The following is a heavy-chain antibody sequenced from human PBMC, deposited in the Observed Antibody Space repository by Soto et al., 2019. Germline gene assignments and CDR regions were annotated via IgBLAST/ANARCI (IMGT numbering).Heavy chain of an antibody. J-gene: IGHJ6*02. Sequence: QVQLVQSGAEVKKPGSSVKVSCKASGGTFSRYSITWVRQAPGHGLEWIGRIIPIFGIASYAQKFQGRGTITAAASTSTAYMALSSLRSDDTAVYYCAREDRDRETGLVPAAIDGMDVWGQGTTVTVSS. CDR1: GGTFSRYS. CDR2: IIPIFGIA. CDR3: AREDRDRETGLVPAAIDGMDV. V-gene: IGHV1-69*08. D-gene: IGHD2-2*01.